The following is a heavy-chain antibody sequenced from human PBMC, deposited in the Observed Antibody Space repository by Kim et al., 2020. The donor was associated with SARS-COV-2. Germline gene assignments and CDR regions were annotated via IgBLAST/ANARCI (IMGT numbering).Heavy chain of an antibody. Sequence: NYNPSLKSRVTISVDTSKNHFSLKLSSVTAADTAVYYCASQLSSGYYIDYWGQGTLVTVSS. D-gene: IGHD3-22*01. J-gene: IGHJ4*02. CDR3: ASQLSSGYYIDY. V-gene: IGHV4-34*01.